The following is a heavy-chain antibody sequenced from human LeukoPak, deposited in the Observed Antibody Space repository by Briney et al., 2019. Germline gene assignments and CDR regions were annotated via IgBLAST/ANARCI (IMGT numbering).Heavy chain of an antibody. J-gene: IGHJ4*02. CDR3: ASERTGKVARY. V-gene: IGHV3-33*01. D-gene: IGHD5-12*01. CDR2: IWYDGSNK. Sequence: QPGRSLRLSCAASGFTFSSYGMHWVRQAPGKGLEWVAVIWYDGSNKYYADSVKGRFTISRDNSKNTLYLQMNSLRAEDTAVYYCASERTGKVARYWGQGTLVTVSS. CDR1: GFTFSSYG.